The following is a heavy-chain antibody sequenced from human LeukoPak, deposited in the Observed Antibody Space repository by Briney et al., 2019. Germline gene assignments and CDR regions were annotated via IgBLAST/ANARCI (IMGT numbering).Heavy chain of an antibody. V-gene: IGHV3-21*01. Sequence: GGSLRLSCAASGFTFSSYSMNWVRQAPGKGLEWVSSISSSSSYIYHADSVKGRFTISRDNAKNSLYLQMNSLRAEDTAVYYCARYSYGPNRVDPWGQGTLVTVSS. CDR3: ARYSYGPNRVDP. D-gene: IGHD5-18*01. CDR2: ISSSSSYI. CDR1: GFTFSSYS. J-gene: IGHJ5*02.